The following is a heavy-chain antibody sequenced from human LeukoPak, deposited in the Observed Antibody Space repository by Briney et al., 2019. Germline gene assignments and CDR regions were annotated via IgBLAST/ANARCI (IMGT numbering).Heavy chain of an antibody. V-gene: IGHV3-23*01. D-gene: IGHD6-6*01. CDR1: GFTFSSYA. J-gene: IGHJ4*02. CDR2: ISGSGSST. Sequence: GGSLRLSCAASGFTFSSYAMNWVRQAPGKGLEWVSAISGSGSSTYYPDSVTGRFTVSRDNSKNTLYLQMNSLTAEDTAAYYCARDAIAARLADYWGQGTLVTVSS. CDR3: ARDAIAARLADY.